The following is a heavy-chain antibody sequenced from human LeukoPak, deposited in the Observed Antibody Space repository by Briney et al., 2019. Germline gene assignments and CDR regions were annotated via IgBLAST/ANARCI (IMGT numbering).Heavy chain of an antibody. D-gene: IGHD2-8*01. V-gene: IGHV3-74*01. CDR3: NGANAER. CDR2: INTDESRT. Sequence: GGSLRLSCAASGFTFTSYWMHWVRQAPGKGLVWVSGINTDESRTFYADSVKGRFTISRDNAKSTLYLQMNSLRADDTAVYYFNGANAERWGQGTLVTVSS. CDR1: GFTFTSYW. J-gene: IGHJ1*01.